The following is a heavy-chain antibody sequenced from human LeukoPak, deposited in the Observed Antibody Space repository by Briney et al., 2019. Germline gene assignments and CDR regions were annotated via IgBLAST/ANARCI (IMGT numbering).Heavy chain of an antibody. CDR3: AELGITMIGGV. Sequence: GGSLRPSCAASGFTFSSYEMNWVRQAPGKGLEWVSYISSSGSTIYYADSVKGRFTISRDNAKNSLSLQMNSLRAEDTAVYYCAELGITMIGGVWGKGTTVTISS. J-gene: IGHJ6*04. V-gene: IGHV3-48*03. CDR1: GFTFSSYE. D-gene: IGHD3-10*02. CDR2: ISSSGSTI.